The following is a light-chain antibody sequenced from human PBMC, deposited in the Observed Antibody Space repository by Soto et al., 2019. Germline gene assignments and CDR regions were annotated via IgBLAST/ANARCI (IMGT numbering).Light chain of an antibody. Sequence: DMEMTQSHYTRSQSIGERATRASRATQTISSWLAWYQQKPGKAPKGLIYDASSLESGVLPGYGGSRSGTAVSAFMISLQPDESAAFSFYQDNSDSVWTFGQGTKVDIK. CDR3: YQDNSDSVWT. V-gene: IGKV1-5*01. CDR2: DAS. CDR1: QTISSW. J-gene: IGKJ1*01.